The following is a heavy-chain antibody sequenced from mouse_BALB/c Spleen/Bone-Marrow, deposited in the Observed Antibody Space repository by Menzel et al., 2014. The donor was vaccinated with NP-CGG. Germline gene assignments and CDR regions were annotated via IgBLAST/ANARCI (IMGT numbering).Heavy chain of an antibody. CDR2: INPYNDGT. Sequence: VQLQQSGPELVKPGASVKMSCKASGYTFTSYVMHWVKQKPGQGLEWIGYINPYNDGTKYNEKFKGKATLTSDKSSSTSYMDLSSLPSEDSAVYYCASHNWDYAMDYWGQGTSVTVSS. D-gene: IGHD4-1*02. V-gene: IGHV1-14*01. CDR3: ASHNWDYAMDY. CDR1: GYTFTSYV. J-gene: IGHJ4*01.